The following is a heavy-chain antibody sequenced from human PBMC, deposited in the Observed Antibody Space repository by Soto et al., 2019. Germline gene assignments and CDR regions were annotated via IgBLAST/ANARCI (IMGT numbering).Heavy chain of an antibody. Sequence: GGSLRLSGSASGFTFSSYAMHWVSQAPGKGLEYVSGIRGNGDPPFYADSVKGRFIISRDNSKNTLFLQMSSLSADDTAVYYCVKSRGGNNFDFFDWGQGALVTVSS. CDR1: GFTFSSYA. J-gene: IGHJ4*02. V-gene: IGHV3-64D*06. CDR3: VKSRGGNNFDFFD. CDR2: IRGNGDPP. D-gene: IGHD5-12*01.